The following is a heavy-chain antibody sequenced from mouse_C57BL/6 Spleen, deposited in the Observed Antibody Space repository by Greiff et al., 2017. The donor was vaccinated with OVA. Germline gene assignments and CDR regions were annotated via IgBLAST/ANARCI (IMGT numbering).Heavy chain of an antibody. CDR2: INPNNGGT. D-gene: IGHD4-1*01. CDR1: GYTFTDYY. V-gene: IGHV1-26*01. CDR3: ARDWGDY. Sequence: EVQLQQSGPELVKPGASVKISCKASGYTFTDYYMHWVKQSPGKSLEWIGDINPNNGGTSYNQKFKGKATFTVDKSSSTAYMEIRSLTSEDSAVYYCARDWGDYWGQGTTLTVSS. J-gene: IGHJ2*01.